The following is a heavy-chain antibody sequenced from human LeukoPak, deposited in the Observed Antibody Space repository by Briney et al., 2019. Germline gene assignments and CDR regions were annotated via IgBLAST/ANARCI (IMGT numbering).Heavy chain of an antibody. CDR3: ARDHMIARRFDP. Sequence: ASVKVSCKASGYTFTSYDINWARQATGQGLEWMGWMNPNSGNTGYAQKFQGRVTMTRNTSISTAYMELSSLRSEDTAVYYCARDHMIARRFDPWGQGTLVTVSS. V-gene: IGHV1-8*02. D-gene: IGHD3-22*01. CDR2: MNPNSGNT. J-gene: IGHJ5*02. CDR1: GYTFTSYD.